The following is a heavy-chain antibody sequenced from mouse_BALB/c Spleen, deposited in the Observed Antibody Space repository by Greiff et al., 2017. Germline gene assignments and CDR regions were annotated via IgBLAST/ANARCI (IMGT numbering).Heavy chain of an antibody. CDR3: ARGGPYDYLLAWFAY. D-gene: IGHD2-4*01. CDR1: GYSFTGYY. Sequence: LVKTGASVKISCKASGYSFTGYYMHWVKQSHGKSLEWIGYISCYNGATSYNQKFKGKATFTVDTSSSTAYMQFNSLTSEDSAVYYCARGGPYDYLLAWFAYWGQGTLVTVSA. J-gene: IGHJ3*01. V-gene: IGHV1S34*01. CDR2: ISCYNGAT.